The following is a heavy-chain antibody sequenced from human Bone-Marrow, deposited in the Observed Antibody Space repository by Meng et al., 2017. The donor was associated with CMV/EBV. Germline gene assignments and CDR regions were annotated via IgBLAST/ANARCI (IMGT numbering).Heavy chain of an antibody. V-gene: IGHV3-30-3*01. CDR1: RFTFSSYA. CDR2: ISYDGSNK. J-gene: IGHJ6*02. Sequence: GESLKISCAASRFTFSSYAMHWVRQAPGKGLEWVAVISYDGSNKYYADSVKGRFTISRDNSKNTLYLQMNSLRAEDTAVYYCARDQTDIVVVPASTSYYYGMDVWGQGTTVTVSS. CDR3: ARDQTDIVVVPASTSYYYGMDV. D-gene: IGHD2-2*01.